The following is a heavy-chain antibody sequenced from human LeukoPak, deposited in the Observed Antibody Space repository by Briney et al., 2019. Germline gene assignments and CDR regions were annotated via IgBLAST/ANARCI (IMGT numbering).Heavy chain of an antibody. CDR1: GFTFSSYE. CDR3: ASLAAAGNDY. Sequence: GGSLRLSCAASGFTFSSYEMNWVRQAPGKGLEWVSYISSSGSTVYYADSVKGRFTISRDNAKNSLYLQMNSLRAEDTAVYYCASLAAAGNDYWGQGTLVTVSS. J-gene: IGHJ4*02. D-gene: IGHD6-13*01. CDR2: ISSSGSTV. V-gene: IGHV3-48*03.